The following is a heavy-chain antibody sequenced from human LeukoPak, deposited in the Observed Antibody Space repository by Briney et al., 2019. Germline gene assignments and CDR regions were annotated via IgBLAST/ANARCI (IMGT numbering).Heavy chain of an antibody. CDR3: ARDLNWETY. CDR2: IKTDGSLI. D-gene: IGHD7-27*01. Sequence: GGSLRLSCVASGFTFSSYWMTWVRQAPGKGLEWVANIKTDGSLIYYVDSVKGRFTIPRDNAKNSLYLQMNSLRVEDTAVYYCARDLNWETYWGQGTLVSVSS. CDR1: GFTFSSYW. V-gene: IGHV3-7*01. J-gene: IGHJ4*02.